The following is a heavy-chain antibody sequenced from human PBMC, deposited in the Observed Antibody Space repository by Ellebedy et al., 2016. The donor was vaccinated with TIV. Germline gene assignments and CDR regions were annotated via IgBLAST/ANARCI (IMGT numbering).Heavy chain of an antibody. V-gene: IGHV3-21*01. D-gene: IGHD3-10*01. CDR3: ARDSRDGDYYGSGSYPRGFDP. Sequence: GGSLRLXXAASGFTFSGIGMHWVRQAPGKGLEWVSSISSSSSYIYYADSVKGRFTISRDNAKNTLYLQMNSLRAEDTAVYYCARDSRDGDYYGSGSYPRGFDPWGQGTLVTVSS. CDR1: GFTFSGIG. CDR2: ISSSSSYI. J-gene: IGHJ5*02.